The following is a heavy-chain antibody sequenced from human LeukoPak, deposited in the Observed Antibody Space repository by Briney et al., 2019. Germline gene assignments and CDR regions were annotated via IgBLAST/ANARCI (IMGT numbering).Heavy chain of an antibody. Sequence: GGSLRLSCAASGFTFSDDYMSWIRQAPGKGLEWVSYISSSGNTIYYADSVKGRFTISRDNAKNSLYLQMNDLRAEDTAVYYCARVWVYYGSGMDVWGKGTTVTVSS. D-gene: IGHD3-10*01. CDR3: ARVWVYYGSGMDV. CDR1: GFTFSDDY. J-gene: IGHJ6*04. CDR2: ISSSGNTI. V-gene: IGHV3-11*04.